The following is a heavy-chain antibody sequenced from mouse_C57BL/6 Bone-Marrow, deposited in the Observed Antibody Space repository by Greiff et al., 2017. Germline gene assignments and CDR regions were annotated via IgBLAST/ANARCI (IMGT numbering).Heavy chain of an antibody. V-gene: IGHV3-6*01. D-gene: IGHD4-1*01. CDR3: AGNCDVVAWFAY. CDR2: ISYDGSN. Sequence: EVKLQESGPGLVKPSQSLSLTCSVTGYSITSGYYWNWIRQFPGNKLELMGYISYDGSNNYNPSLKNPISITRDTSKNQFFLKLNSVTTEDTATYYCAGNCDVVAWFAYWGQGTLVTVSA. CDR1: GYSITSGYY. J-gene: IGHJ3*01.